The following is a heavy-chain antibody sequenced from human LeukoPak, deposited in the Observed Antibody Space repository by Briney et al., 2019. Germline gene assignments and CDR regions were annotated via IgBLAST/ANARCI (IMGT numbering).Heavy chain of an antibody. V-gene: IGHV3-11*01. CDR3: ARDYDFWSGYFGNWFDP. J-gene: IGHJ5*02. CDR1: GFAFSDYY. CDR2: ISSSGSTI. D-gene: IGHD3-3*01. Sequence: GGSLRLSCAASGFAFSDYYMSWIRQAPGKGLERVSYISSSGSTIYYADSVKGRFTISRDNAKNSLYLQMNSLRAEDTAVYYCARDYDFWSGYFGNWFDPWGQGTLVTVSS.